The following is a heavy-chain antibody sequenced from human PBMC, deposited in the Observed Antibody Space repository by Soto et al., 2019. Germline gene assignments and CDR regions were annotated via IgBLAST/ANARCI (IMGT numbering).Heavy chain of an antibody. CDR3: ARQYTSGWYVDH. V-gene: IGHV3-48*01. D-gene: IGHD6-19*01. CDR2: ITRSSSPI. Sequence: GGSLRLSCAASGFTFSSYSMNWVRQAPGKGLEWLSYITRSSSPIYYADSVKGRFTISRDNGKNSLYLQMNSLRAEDTAVYYWARQYTSGWYVDHWGQGTLVTVSS. CDR1: GFTFSSYS. J-gene: IGHJ4*02.